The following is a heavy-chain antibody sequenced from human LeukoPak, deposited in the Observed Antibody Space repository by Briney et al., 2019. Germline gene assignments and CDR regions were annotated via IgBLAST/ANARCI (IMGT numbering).Heavy chain of an antibody. CDR3: ASPVVVEYDSSGSDAFDI. CDR2: FDPEDGET. J-gene: IGHJ3*02. V-gene: IGHV1-24*01. CDR1: GYTLTELS. D-gene: IGHD3-22*01. Sequence: ASVKVSCKVSGYTLTELSMHWVRQAPGKGLEWMGGFDPEDGETIYAQKFQGRVTMTEDTSTDTAYMELSSLRPEDTAVYYCASPVVVEYDSSGSDAFDIWGQGTMVTVSS.